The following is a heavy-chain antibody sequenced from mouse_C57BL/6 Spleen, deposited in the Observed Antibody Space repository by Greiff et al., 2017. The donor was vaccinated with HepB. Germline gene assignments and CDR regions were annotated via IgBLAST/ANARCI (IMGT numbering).Heavy chain of an antibody. CDR2: ISSGGSYT. J-gene: IGHJ2*01. CDR3: ARGGITTVVAPPYFDY. D-gene: IGHD1-1*01. Sequence: EVHLVESGGDLVKPGGSLKLSCAASGFTFSSYGMSWVRQTPDKRLEWVATISSGGSYTYYPDSVKGRFTISRDNAKNTLYLQMSSLKSEDTAMYYCARGGITTVVAPPYFDYWGQGTTLTVSS. V-gene: IGHV5-6*01. CDR1: GFTFSSYG.